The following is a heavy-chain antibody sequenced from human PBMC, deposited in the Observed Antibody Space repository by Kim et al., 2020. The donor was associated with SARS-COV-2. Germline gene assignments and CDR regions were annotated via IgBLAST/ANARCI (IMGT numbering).Heavy chain of an antibody. CDR1: GLTFTKAW. Sequence: GGSLRLSCAASGLTFTKAWMSWVRQAPGKGLEWVGRIKSNTDGGTADYAAPVKGRFTISRDDSENTVYLQMNSLKTEDTAVYYCSKHNVVVPAYGMDVWGQGTTVTVSS. J-gene: IGHJ6*02. CDR3: SKHNVVVPAYGMDV. V-gene: IGHV3-15*01. D-gene: IGHD2-2*01. CDR2: IKSNTDGGTA.